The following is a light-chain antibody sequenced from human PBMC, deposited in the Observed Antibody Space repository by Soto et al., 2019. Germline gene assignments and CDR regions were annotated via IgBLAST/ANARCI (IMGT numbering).Light chain of an antibody. CDR2: GNT. CDR3: QSYDSLNNSL. CDR1: GTRYN. J-gene: IGLJ2*01. V-gene: IGLV1-40*01. Sequence: QSVLTQPPSVSGAPGQRVTISCSGIGTRYNVHWYQQIPGTAPKLLIYGNTNRPSGVPDRFSGSKSGTSASLAITGLQAEDEADYYCQSYDSLNNSLFGGGTKVTVL.